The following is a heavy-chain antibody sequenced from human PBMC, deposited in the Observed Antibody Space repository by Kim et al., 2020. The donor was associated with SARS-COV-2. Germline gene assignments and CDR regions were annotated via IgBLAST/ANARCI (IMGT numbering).Heavy chain of an antibody. J-gene: IGHJ4*02. Sequence: RVTISVDTSKNQFSLKLSSVTAADTAVYYCARFIPYYYGSGSYYARFFDYWGQGTLVTVSS. D-gene: IGHD3-10*01. CDR3: ARFIPYYYGSGSYYARFFDY. V-gene: IGHV4-34*01.